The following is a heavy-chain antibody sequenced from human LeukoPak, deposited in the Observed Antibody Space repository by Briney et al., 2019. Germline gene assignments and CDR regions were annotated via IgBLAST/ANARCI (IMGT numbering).Heavy chain of an antibody. J-gene: IGHJ4*02. CDR3: ARSQLELRRPFDY. CDR1: GYTFTGYY. Sequence: GASVKVSCKASGYTFTGYYMHWVRQAPGQGLEWMGWINPNSGGTNYAQKFQGRVTMTRDTSTSTAYMELRSLRSDDTAVYYCARSQLELRRPFDYWGQGTLVTVSS. D-gene: IGHD1-7*01. CDR2: INPNSGGT. V-gene: IGHV1-2*02.